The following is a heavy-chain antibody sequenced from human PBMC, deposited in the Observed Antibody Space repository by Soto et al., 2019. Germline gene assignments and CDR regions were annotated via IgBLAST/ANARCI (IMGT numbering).Heavy chain of an antibody. CDR2: TGATGRTT. Sequence: GSLRLSCAASGFTFNIYAMTWVRQAPGKGLEWVSTTGATGRTTYYSDSVKGRFTVSRDNSKNTLDLQMSNLRAEDTAVYYCATVHNTSRSFDYWGQGTLVTVSS. CDR1: GFTFNIYA. CDR3: ATVHNTSRSFDY. V-gene: IGHV3-23*01. D-gene: IGHD1-20*01. J-gene: IGHJ4*02.